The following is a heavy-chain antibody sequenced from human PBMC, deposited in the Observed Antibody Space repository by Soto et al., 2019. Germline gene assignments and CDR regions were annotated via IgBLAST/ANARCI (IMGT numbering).Heavy chain of an antibody. Sequence: EVQLVESGGGLVQPGGSLRLSCAASGFTFSSSAMHWVRQAPGKGLEYVSGISSNGGSTSYANSVKGRFTISRDNSKNTLYLQMGNMRPEDMAVYYCASSPRYTGGRSGLGYWGQGTLVTVSS. D-gene: IGHD5-12*01. CDR2: ISSNGGST. CDR3: ASSPRYTGGRSGLGY. CDR1: GFTFSSSA. V-gene: IGHV3-64*01. J-gene: IGHJ4*02.